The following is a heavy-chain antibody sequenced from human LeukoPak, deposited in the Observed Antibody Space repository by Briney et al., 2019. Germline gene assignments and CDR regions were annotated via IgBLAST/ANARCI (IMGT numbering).Heavy chain of an antibody. J-gene: IGHJ4*02. Sequence: ASVKVSCKASGYTFTSYGISWVRQAPGQGLEWMGWISAYTGNTNYAQILQGRVTMTTDTSTSTAYMEIRSLRSDDTALYYCARGGYSYGYMGYSDYWGQGTLVTVSS. CDR2: ISAYTGNT. V-gene: IGHV1-18*01. CDR1: GYTFTSYG. D-gene: IGHD5-18*01. CDR3: ARGGYSYGYMGYSDY.